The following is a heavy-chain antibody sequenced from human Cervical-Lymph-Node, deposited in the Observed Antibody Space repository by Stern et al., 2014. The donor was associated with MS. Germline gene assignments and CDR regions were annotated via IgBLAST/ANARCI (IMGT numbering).Heavy chain of an antibody. CDR1: GGSISSYY. CDR3: ARHQATGYNYISYYYGLDV. CDR2: IYINGNT. V-gene: IGHV4-59*08. J-gene: IGHJ6*02. Sequence: VQLVESGPGLVKPSETLSLTCTVSGGSISSYYWSWIRQPPGKGLEWIGYIYINGNTNYNPSLKSRVPISVAASREQFSLKLAFVTAADTAVYFCARHQATGYNYISYYYGLDVWGQGTTVTVSS. D-gene: IGHD5-24*01.